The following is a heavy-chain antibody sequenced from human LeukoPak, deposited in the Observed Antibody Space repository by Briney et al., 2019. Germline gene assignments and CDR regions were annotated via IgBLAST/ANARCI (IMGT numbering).Heavy chain of an antibody. CDR2: ISSSSSYI. J-gene: IGHJ6*03. D-gene: IGHD3-22*01. V-gene: IGHV3-21*01. CDR1: GFTFSSYS. Sequence: PGGSLRLSCAASGFTFSSYSMNWVRQAPGKGLEWVSSISSSSSYIYYADSVKGRFTISRDNAKNSLYLQMNSLRAEDTAVYYCARGDYDSRGYYYYYYMDVWGKGTTVTVSS. CDR3: ARGDYDSRGYYYYYYMDV.